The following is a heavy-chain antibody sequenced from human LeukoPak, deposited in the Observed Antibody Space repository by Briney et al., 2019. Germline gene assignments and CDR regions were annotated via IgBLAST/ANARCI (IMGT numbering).Heavy chain of an antibody. CDR1: GNIFTTYA. CDR3: ARDQDRGYDFSFDY. Sequence: ASVKVSCKASGNIFTTYALNWVRQAPGQGLEWMGWINTNTGDPTYAQGFTGRFVFSLDTSVNTAYQQISSLKAEGTAVYYCARDQDRGYDFSFDYWGQGSLVTVSS. V-gene: IGHV7-4-1*02. D-gene: IGHD5-12*01. CDR2: INTNTGDP. J-gene: IGHJ4*02.